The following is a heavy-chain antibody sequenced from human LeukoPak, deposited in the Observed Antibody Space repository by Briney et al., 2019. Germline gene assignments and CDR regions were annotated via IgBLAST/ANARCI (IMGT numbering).Heavy chain of an antibody. Sequence: GGPLRLSCAASGFTFRNYAMSWVRQAPGKGLEWVSAISGSGGSTYYADSVKGRFTISRDNSKNTLYLQMNSLRAEDTAVYYCVKELDSSGYFDFWGQGTLVTVSS. V-gene: IGHV3-23*01. J-gene: IGHJ4*02. CDR3: VKELDSSGYFDF. D-gene: IGHD3-22*01. CDR1: GFTFRNYA. CDR2: ISGSGGST.